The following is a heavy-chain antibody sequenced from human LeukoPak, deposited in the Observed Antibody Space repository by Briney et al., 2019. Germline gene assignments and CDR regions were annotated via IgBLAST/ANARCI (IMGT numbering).Heavy chain of an antibody. CDR2: IKEDGSVK. D-gene: IGHD5-12*01. CDR1: GFTFSTYA. V-gene: IGHV3-7*01. CDR3: AREGQGGYDLFDYYYYGMDV. Sequence: EGSLRLSCAASGFTFSTYAMSWVRQAPGKGLEWVANIKEDGSVKEYLDSVKGRFTISRDNSKNTLYLQMNSLRAEDTAVYYCAREGQGGYDLFDYYYYGMDVWGQGTTVTVSS. J-gene: IGHJ6*02.